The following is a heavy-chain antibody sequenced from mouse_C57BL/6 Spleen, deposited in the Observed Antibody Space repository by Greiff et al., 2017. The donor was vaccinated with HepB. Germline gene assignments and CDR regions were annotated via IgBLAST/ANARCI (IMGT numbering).Heavy chain of an antibody. CDR3: ARYRDTTTRGNFYFDC. V-gene: IGHV1-55*01. CDR1: GYTFTSYW. D-gene: IGHD2-1*01. Sequence: VQLQQPGAELVKPGASVKLSCKASGYTFTSYWITWVKQRPGQGLEWIGDIDPGSGSTNYNEKFKSKATLTVDTSSSTAYMQLCSLTSEDSAVYYGARYRDTTTRGNFYFDCWGKSTTLTVSS. J-gene: IGHJ2*01. CDR2: IDPGSGST.